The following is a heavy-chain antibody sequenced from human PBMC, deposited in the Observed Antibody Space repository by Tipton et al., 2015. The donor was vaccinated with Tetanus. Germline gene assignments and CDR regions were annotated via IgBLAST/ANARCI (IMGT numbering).Heavy chain of an antibody. CDR3: ARGTGDY. V-gene: IGHV4-31*03. CDR1: GASISSGGYY. Sequence: TLSLTCSVSGASISSGGYYWTWIRQHPGKGLEWIGYIYYTGSTYYTPSLKSRVTISVDTSKTQFSLKLSTVTAADTAVYYCARGTGDYWGQGTLVTVSS. CDR2: IYYTGST. D-gene: IGHD1-14*01. J-gene: IGHJ4*02.